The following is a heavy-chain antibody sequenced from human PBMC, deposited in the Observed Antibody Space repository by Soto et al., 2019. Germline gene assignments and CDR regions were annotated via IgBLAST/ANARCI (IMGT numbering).Heavy chain of an antibody. V-gene: IGHV1-69*06. CDR3: AGGDYDILTGYYYYGMDV. CDR2: IIPIFGTA. Sequence: QVQLVQSGAEVKKPGSSVKVSCKASGGTFSSYAISWVRQAPGQGLEWMGGIIPIFGTANYAQKFQGRVTITADTSTSTAYMELSSLRSEDTAVYYCAGGDYDILTGYYYYGMDVWGQGTTVTVSS. D-gene: IGHD3-9*01. J-gene: IGHJ6*02. CDR1: GGTFSSYA.